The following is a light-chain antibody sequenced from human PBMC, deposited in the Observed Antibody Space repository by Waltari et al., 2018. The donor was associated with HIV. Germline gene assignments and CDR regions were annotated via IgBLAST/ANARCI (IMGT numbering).Light chain of an antibody. CDR1: SSNIRAGFD. J-gene: IGLJ3*02. V-gene: IGLV1-40*01. CDR3: QAYDSSLSGWV. Sequence: QSVLTQPPSVSGAPGQRVTISCTGSSSNIRAGFDVHWYQQLPGTAPRLLIHGNNNRPSGVPDRFSGSKSGTSASLAITGLQAEDEADYDCQAYDSSLSGWVFGGRTKLTVL. CDR2: GNN.